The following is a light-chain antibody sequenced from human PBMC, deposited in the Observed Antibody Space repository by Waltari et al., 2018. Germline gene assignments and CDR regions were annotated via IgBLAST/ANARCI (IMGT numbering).Light chain of an antibody. CDR3: QSYNTALPELT. J-gene: IGKJ4*01. V-gene: IGKV1-27*01. CDR2: AAS. Sequence: DIQMTQSPSSLSASVGDRVTITCRASQGIANYLAWYQQKPGKVPKVLISAASTLQSGVPSRFSGSGSGTEFTPNITRLQAEEGATYYCQSYNTALPELTFGGGTKVEIK. CDR1: QGIANY.